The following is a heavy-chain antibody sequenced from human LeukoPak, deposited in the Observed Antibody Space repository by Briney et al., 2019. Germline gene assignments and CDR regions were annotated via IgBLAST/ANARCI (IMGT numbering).Heavy chain of an antibody. V-gene: IGHV4-59*08. CDR2: IYDSGST. D-gene: IGHD3-10*01. CDR1: GGSISSYC. CDR3: ARLGVRGVYYYYGMDV. Sequence: SETLSLTCGVSGGSISSYCWSWLRQPPGKGLEWIGYIYDSGSTNYNPSLKSRVSISVDTSKNQFSLKLSPVTAADTAVYYCARLGVRGVYYYYGMDVWGQGTTVTVPS. J-gene: IGHJ6*02.